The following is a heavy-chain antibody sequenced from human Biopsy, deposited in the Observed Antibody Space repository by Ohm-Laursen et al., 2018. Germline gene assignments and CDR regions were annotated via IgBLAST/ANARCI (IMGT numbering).Heavy chain of an antibody. CDR1: GFTFSIYA. V-gene: IGHV3-23*01. CDR2: ITVSADTT. Sequence: SLRLSCAASGFTFSIYAMSWVRQAPGKGLEWVSAITVSADTTYYADSVRGRFTVSRDNSKNTLHLQMNSLRAEDTAVYYCAKWAGHDYGRNPANDPFDMWGQGTVVTVSS. D-gene: IGHD4-23*01. J-gene: IGHJ3*02. CDR3: AKWAGHDYGRNPANDPFDM.